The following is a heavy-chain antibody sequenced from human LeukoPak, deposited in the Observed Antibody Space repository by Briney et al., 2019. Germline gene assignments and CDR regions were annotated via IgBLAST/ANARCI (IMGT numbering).Heavy chain of an antibody. D-gene: IGHD5-12*01. CDR1: GYSFTSYW. J-gene: IGHJ4*02. V-gene: IGHV5-51*01. CDR2: IYPGDSDT. Sequence: GESLKISCKGSGYSFTSYWIGWVRQMPVKGLEWMGIIYPGDSDTRYSPSFQGQVTISADKSISTAYLQWSSLKASDTAMYYCARLRGSGYDFGPFDYWGQGTLVTVSS. CDR3: ARLRGSGYDFGPFDY.